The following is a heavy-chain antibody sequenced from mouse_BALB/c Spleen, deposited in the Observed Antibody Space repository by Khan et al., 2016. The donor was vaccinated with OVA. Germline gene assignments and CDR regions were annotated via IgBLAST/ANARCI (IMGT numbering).Heavy chain of an antibody. D-gene: IGHD2-10*01. CDR2: ISSTGSYT. CDR1: GFAFNSYD. J-gene: IGHJ3*01. V-gene: IGHV5-9*02. Sequence: EVELVESGGGLVKPGGSLKLSCEVSGFAFNSYDMSWVRQTPEKRLEWVATISSTGSYTYYPGSVKGRFTTSRDTARNTLYLQMSSLRSEDTALYYCTRPSYYGNPWFTYWGQGTLVTVSA. CDR3: TRPSYYGNPWFTY.